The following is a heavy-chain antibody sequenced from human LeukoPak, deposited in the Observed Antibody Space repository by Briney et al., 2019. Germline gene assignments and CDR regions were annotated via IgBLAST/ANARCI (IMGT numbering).Heavy chain of an antibody. CDR2: ISAYNGNT. D-gene: IGHD4-17*01. Sequence: ASVKVSCKASGYTFTSYGISWVRQAPGQWLEWMGWISAYNGNTNYAQKLQGRVTMTTDTSTSTAYMELRSLRSDDTAVYYCARAIYGDYPSDYWGQGTLVTVSS. V-gene: IGHV1-18*01. CDR1: GYTFTSYG. J-gene: IGHJ4*02. CDR3: ARAIYGDYPSDY.